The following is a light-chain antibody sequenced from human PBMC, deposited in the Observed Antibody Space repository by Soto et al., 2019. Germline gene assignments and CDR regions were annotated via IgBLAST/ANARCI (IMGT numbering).Light chain of an antibody. V-gene: IGLV2-18*02. CDR3: SSYTTSNTYV. Sequence: QSVLTQPPSVSGSPGQSVTIHCTGSSSDVGSFSRVSWYQQPPGTAPKLIIYEVSYRPSGVPDRFSGSKSGITASLTISGLLAEDEADYYCSSYTTSNTYVFGTGTKVTVL. CDR1: SSDVGSFSR. J-gene: IGLJ1*01. CDR2: EVS.